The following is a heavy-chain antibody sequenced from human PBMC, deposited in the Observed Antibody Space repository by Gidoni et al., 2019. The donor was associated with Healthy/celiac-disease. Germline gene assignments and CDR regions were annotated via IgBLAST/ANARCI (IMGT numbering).Heavy chain of an antibody. CDR3: ASARHCRGGSCRTPSGWFDY. CDR2: INHSGST. Sequence: VRLQQWCAGLMQPSETLSLTCAVHGGSFSRYYWSWIRQPPGKGLEWIREINHSGSTNYTPSLKSRVTISVDTTKNQFSLKLRSVTAAETAVYSCASARHCRGGSCRTPSGWFDYWGQGTLVTVSS. V-gene: IGHV4-34*01. D-gene: IGHD2-15*01. J-gene: IGHJ4*02. CDR1: GGSFSRYY.